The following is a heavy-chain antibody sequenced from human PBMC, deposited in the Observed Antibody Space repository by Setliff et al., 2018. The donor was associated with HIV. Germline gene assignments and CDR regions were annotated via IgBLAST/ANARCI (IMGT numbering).Heavy chain of an antibody. CDR2: IIPIFSTS. D-gene: IGHD2-21*01. CDR1: GSTFTSYA. J-gene: IGHJ4*02. Sequence: SVKVSCKASGSTFTSYAINWVRQAPGQGLEWMGGIIPIFSTSNYAQRFQGRVTITADGSTSTAYMELYNLRSEDTAMYYCTRGRGIIGALVYWGQGTLVTVSS. CDR3: TRGRGIIGALVY. V-gene: IGHV1-69*13.